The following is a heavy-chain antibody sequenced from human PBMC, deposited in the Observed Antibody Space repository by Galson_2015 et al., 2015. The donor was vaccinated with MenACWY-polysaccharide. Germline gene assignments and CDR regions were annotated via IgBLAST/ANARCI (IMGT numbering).Heavy chain of an antibody. V-gene: IGHV3-7*01. CDR3: VRETEFEEASWGMDL. CDR2: IKQDGSQK. CDR1: GFTFSSYW. Sequence: SLRLSCAASGFTFSSYWISWVRQAPGKGLGWVANIKQDGSQKNYEDSVKGRFTISRDNARNSLYLQMNRLRAEDTAVYYCVRETEFEEASWGMDLWGQGTPVTVSS. J-gene: IGHJ6*02. D-gene: IGHD3-16*01.